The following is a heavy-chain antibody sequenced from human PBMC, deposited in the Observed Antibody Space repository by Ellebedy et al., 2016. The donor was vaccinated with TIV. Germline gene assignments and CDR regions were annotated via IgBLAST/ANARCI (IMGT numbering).Heavy chain of an antibody. J-gene: IGHJ6*02. CDR2: IIPILGIA. Sequence: AASVKVSCKASGGTFSNYVISWVRQAPGHGLEWMGRIIPILGIANYAQKFQGRVTITADKSTSTAYMELSSLRSEDTAVYYCAFSVRGLSGYYYGMDVWGQGTTVTVSS. CDR3: AFSVRGLSGYYYGMDV. CDR1: GGTFSNYV. D-gene: IGHD3-16*02. V-gene: IGHV1-69*04.